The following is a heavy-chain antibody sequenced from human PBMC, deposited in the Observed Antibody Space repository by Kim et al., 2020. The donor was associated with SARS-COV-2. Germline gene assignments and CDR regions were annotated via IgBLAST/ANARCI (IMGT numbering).Heavy chain of an antibody. J-gene: IGHJ4*02. CDR2: ISARDGNT. CDR1: GYMFTSYG. V-gene: IGHV1-18*04. CDR3: ARGAYGDVSFDY. Sequence: ASVKVSCKACGYMFTSYGFSWVRQAPGQGLEWLGWISARDGNTKYGQKVQGRVIMTTDTSTNTAYMELWSLRSDDTGMYYCARGAYGDVSFDYWGQGTLV. D-gene: IGHD4-17*01.